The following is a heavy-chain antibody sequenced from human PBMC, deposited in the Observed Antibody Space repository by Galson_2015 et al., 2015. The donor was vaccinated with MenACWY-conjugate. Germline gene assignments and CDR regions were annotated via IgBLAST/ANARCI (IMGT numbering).Heavy chain of an antibody. V-gene: IGHV3-7*03. CDR3: ARDTGCSSTSCYYYFDY. CDR2: RRQDGSEE. J-gene: IGHJ4*02. D-gene: IGHD2-2*01. Sequence: SLRLSCAASGFTFSSYWMSWARQAHGKGLEWGGNRRQDGSEEYFVASVKSRVTISRDNAHTSLYLQINSLRAEDTAVYYCARDTGCSSTSCYYYFDYWGQGTLVTVSS. CDR1: GFTFSSYW.